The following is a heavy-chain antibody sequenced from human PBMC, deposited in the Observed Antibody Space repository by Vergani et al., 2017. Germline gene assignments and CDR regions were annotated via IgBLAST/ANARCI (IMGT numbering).Heavy chain of an antibody. J-gene: IGHJ5*02. CDR3: ARHRIIVVVPAAPGWFDP. V-gene: IGHV4-39*01. D-gene: IGHD2-2*01. CDR1: GGSISSSSYY. Sequence: QLQLQESGPGLVKPSETLSLTCTVSGGSISSSSYYWGWIRQPPGKGLEWIGSIYYSGSTYYNPSLKSRVTISVDTSKNQFSLKLSSVTAADTAVYYCARHRIIVVVPAAPGWFDPWGQGTLVTVSS. CDR2: IYYSGST.